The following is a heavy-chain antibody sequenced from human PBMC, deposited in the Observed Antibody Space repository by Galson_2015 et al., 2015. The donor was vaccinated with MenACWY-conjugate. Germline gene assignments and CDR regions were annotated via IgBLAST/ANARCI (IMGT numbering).Heavy chain of an antibody. V-gene: IGHV1-24*01. CDR2: FDPEDGET. J-gene: IGHJ6*03. CDR1: GYTLTDLS. D-gene: IGHD2-2*01. Sequence: SVKVSCKVSGYTLTDLSVHWVRQAPGKGLEWMGGFDPEDGETIYALKLKGRVTMTEDISTDTAYMELSSLRSEDTAVYYCATNCNQLTLLPVPTNYYMNVWGKGTTVTVSS. CDR3: ATNCNQLTLLPVPTNYYMNV.